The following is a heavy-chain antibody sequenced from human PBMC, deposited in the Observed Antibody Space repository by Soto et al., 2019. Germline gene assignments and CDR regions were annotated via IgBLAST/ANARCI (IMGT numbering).Heavy chain of an antibody. CDR2: LGFDGGGR. CDR3: AREPLGNDYAMEV. J-gene: IGHJ6*02. Sequence: WGSLILSCAASGFDFSSYGMHWVRQTPGKGLEWVAVLGFDGGGRYYADSVKGRFTISRDNSKKMLYLQMDSLRAEDTALYYCAREPLGNDYAMEVWGQGTTVTVSS. CDR1: GFDFSSYG. D-gene: IGHD7-27*01. V-gene: IGHV3-33*01.